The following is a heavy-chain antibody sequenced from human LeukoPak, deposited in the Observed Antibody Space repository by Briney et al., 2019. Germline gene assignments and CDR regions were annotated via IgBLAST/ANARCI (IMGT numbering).Heavy chain of an antibody. CDR2: INPNSGKS. CDR3: ARAAGDLDY. J-gene: IGHJ4*02. D-gene: IGHD4-17*01. V-gene: IGHV1-8*03. Sequence: ASVKASCKASGYTFTNYDINWVRQATGQGLEWMGWINPNSGKSGCAQKFQGRVTITRDTSIGTAYMELSSLKSEDTAVYYCARAAGDLDYWGQGTLVTVSS. CDR1: GYTFTNYD.